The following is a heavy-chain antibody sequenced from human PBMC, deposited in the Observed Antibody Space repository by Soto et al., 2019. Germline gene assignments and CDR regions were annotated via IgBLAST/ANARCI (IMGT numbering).Heavy chain of an antibody. J-gene: IGHJ6*03. CDR1: GGSISSYY. Sequence: SETLSLTCTVSGGSISSYYWSWIRQPPGKGLEWIGYIYYSGSTNYNPSLKSRVTISVDTSKNQFSLKLSSVTAADTAVYFCARHGTRYYYYYMDVWGKGTTVTVSS. CDR3: ARHGTRYYYYYMDV. D-gene: IGHD1-26*01. V-gene: IGHV4-59*08. CDR2: IYYSGST.